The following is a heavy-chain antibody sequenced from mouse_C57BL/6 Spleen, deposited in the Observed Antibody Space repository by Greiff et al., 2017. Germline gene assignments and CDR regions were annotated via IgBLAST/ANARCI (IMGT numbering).Heavy chain of an antibody. Sequence: QVQLQQSGPELVKPGASVKISCKASGYTFTDYYINWVKQRPGQGLEWIGWIYPGSGNTKYNEKFKGKATLTVDTSSSTAYMQLSSLTSEDSAVYFCAREGVYSNYLYYAMDYWGQGTSVTVSS. D-gene: IGHD2-5*01. V-gene: IGHV1-84*01. CDR1: GYTFTDYY. CDR2: IYPGSGNT. J-gene: IGHJ4*01. CDR3: AREGVYSNYLYYAMDY.